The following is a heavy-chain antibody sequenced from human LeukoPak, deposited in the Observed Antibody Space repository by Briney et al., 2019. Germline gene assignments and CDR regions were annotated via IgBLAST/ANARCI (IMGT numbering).Heavy chain of an antibody. CDR1: GGSFSGYY. CDR2: INHSGST. J-gene: IGHJ5*02. CDR3: ARGRGRTSSRMPFDP. Sequence: SETLSLTCAVYGGSFSGYYWSWIRQPPGKGLEWIGEINHSGSTNYNPSLKSRVTISVDTSKNQFSLKLSSVTAADTAVYYCARGRGRTSSRMPFDPWGQGTQVTVSS. D-gene: IGHD1-1*01. V-gene: IGHV4-34*01.